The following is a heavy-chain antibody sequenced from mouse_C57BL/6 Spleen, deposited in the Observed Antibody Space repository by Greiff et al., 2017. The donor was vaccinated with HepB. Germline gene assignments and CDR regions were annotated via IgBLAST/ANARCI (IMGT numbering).Heavy chain of an antibody. V-gene: IGHV14-4*01. D-gene: IGHD1-1*01. Sequence: VQLQQSGAELVRPGASVKLSCTASGFNIKDDYMHWVKQRPEQGLEWIGWIDPENGDTEYASKFQGKATITADTSSNTAYLQLSSLTSEDTAVYYCTTGSSYGDAMDYWGQGTSVTVSS. J-gene: IGHJ4*01. CDR2: IDPENGDT. CDR1: GFNIKDDY. CDR3: TTGSSYGDAMDY.